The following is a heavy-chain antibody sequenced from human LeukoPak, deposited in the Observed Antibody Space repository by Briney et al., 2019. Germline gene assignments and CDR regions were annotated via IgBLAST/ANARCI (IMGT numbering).Heavy chain of an antibody. V-gene: IGHV4-4*07. J-gene: IGHJ5*02. CDR2: IYSSGTI. CDR3: TRDSGTTGEVKFDP. CDR1: GGSFSSYY. D-gene: IGHD3-10*01. Sequence: PSETLSLTCAVYGGSFSSYYWSWIRQPAGKGLEWIGRIYSSGTITYNPSLQSRVTMSVDTSKNEFSLKMSSVTAADTAVYYCTRDSGTTGEVKFDPWGQGTLVAVSS.